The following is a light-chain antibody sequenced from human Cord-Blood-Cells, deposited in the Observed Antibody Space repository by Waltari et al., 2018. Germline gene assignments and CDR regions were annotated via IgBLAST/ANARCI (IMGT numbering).Light chain of an antibody. CDR2: GAS. J-gene: IGKJ4*01. V-gene: IGKV3-20*01. CDR1: QSVSSSY. CDR3: QQYGSSPLT. Sequence: EMVSTQSPGTLSLSPGERATLTCRASQSVSSSYLAWYQQKPGQAPRLLNYGASSRATGIPDRFSGSGSGTDFTLTISRLEPEDFAVYYCQQYGSSPLTFGGGTKVEIK.